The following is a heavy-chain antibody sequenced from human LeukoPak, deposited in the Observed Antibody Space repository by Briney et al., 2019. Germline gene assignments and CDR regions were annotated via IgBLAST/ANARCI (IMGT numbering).Heavy chain of an antibody. CDR2: ISYDGSNK. CDR1: GFTFSSYG. D-gene: IGHD2-15*01. V-gene: IGHV3-30*03. Sequence: PGGSLRLSCAASGFTFSSYGMHWVRQAPGKGLEWVAVISYDGSNKYYADSVKGRFTISRDNSKNTLYLQMNSLRAEDTAVYYCAREGYCSGGSCQDAFDIWGQGTMVTVSS. CDR3: AREGYCSGGSCQDAFDI. J-gene: IGHJ3*02.